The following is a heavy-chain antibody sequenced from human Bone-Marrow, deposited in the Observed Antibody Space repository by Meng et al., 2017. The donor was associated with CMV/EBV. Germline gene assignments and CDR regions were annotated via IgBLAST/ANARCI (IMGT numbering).Heavy chain of an antibody. J-gene: IGHJ6*02. V-gene: IGHV3-53*01. CDR1: GFTASSNY. Sequence: GGSLRLSCAASGFTASSNYMSCVRQAPGKGLEWVSVIYSGGSTYYADSVKGRFTISRDNSKNTLYLQMNSLRAEDTAVYYCARDYGQVGSRGYGMDVWGQGTTVTVSS. CDR3: ARDYGQVGSRGYGMDV. CDR2: IYSGGST. D-gene: IGHD3-22*01.